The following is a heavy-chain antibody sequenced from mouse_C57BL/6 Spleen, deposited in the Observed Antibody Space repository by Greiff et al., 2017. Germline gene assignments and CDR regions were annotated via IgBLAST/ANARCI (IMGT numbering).Heavy chain of an antibody. CDR3: AIDWSDTGFAY. J-gene: IGHJ3*01. V-gene: IGHV1-9*01. CDR1: GYTFTGYW. CDR2: ILPGSGST. Sequence: LMKPGASVKLSCKATGYTFTGYWIEWGKQRPGHGLEWIGEILPGSGSTNYNEKFKGNATFTADTSSNTAYMQLSSLTSEDSALYYCAIDWSDTGFAYWGQGTLVTVSA. D-gene: IGHD4-1*01.